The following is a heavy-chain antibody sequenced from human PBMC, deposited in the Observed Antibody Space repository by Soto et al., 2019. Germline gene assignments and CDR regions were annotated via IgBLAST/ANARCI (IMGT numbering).Heavy chain of an antibody. Sequence: SETLSLTCAVYGGSFSGYYWSWIRQPPGKGLEWIGEINHSGSTNYNPSLKSRVTISVDTSKNQFSLKLSSVTAADTAVYYCARGKRSNVLLWFGERNPNPLVTTYGMDVWGQGTTVTVSS. D-gene: IGHD3-10*01. J-gene: IGHJ6*02. CDR2: INHSGST. CDR3: ARGKRSNVLLWFGERNPNPLVTTYGMDV. CDR1: GGSFSGYY. V-gene: IGHV4-34*01.